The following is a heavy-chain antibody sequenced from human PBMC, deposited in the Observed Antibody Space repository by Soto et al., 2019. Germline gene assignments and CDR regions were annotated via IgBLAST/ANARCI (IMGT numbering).Heavy chain of an antibody. V-gene: IGHV4-59*08. J-gene: IGHJ2*01. D-gene: IGHD2-2*01. CDR3: ARPKGTTPAVWYFDL. CDR2: VYHSGKT. CDR1: GDYISSHY. Sequence: QVQLQESGPGLVKPSETLSLPCTVSGDYISSHYWCWIRQPPGQGLEWIGYVYHSGKTDSNPSLKSRVTISMDTSKNQIPLSLTSVTAAETAVYYCARPKGTTPAVWYFDLWGRGTLVTVSS.